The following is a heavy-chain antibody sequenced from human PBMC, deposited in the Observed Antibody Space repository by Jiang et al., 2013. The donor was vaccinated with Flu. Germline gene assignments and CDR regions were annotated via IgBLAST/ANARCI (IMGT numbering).Heavy chain of an antibody. J-gene: IGHJ3*02. CDR1: GGSISSSSYY. CDR2: IYYSGST. D-gene: IGHD6-6*01. V-gene: IGHV4-39*01. CDR3: ARLMGLATEYGAFDI. Sequence: KPSETLSLTCTVSGGSISSSSYYWGWIRQPPGKGLEWIGSIYYSGSTYYNPSLKSRVTISVDTSKNQFSLKLSSVTAADTAVYYCARLMGLATEYGAFDIWGQGTMVTVSS.